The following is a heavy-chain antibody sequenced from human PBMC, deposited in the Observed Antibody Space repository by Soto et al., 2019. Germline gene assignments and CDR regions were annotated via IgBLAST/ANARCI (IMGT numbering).Heavy chain of an antibody. CDR3: ARVLSGSSLFDY. D-gene: IGHD1-26*01. Sequence: PWETLSLTCTVSGGSIISDYWSWIRQPPGKGLEWIGYISYSGSTNYNPSLKSLVTISVDTSKNQFSLKLFSVTAADTAVYYCARVLSGSSLFDYWGQGTLVTVSS. CDR1: GGSIISDY. CDR2: ISYSGST. V-gene: IGHV4-59*01. J-gene: IGHJ4*02.